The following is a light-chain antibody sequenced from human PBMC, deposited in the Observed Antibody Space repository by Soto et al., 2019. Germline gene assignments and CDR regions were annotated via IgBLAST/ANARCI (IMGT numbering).Light chain of an antibody. Sequence: DIQMTQSPSSVSASVGDKVTITCRASQGISSWLAWFQQKPGTAPKLLIYAASNLESGVPSRFSGSGSGTEFTLTINGLQPEDFATYYCQQADSFPFTFGQGTKLEIK. CDR2: AAS. V-gene: IGKV1-12*01. CDR1: QGISSW. J-gene: IGKJ2*01. CDR3: QQADSFPFT.